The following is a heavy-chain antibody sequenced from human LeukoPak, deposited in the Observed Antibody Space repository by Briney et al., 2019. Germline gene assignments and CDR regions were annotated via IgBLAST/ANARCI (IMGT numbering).Heavy chain of an antibody. Sequence: ASVKVSCKASGYTFTGYYMHWVRQAPGQGLEWMGRINPNNGATNYAQKLQGRVTITGDTSISTAYMELSSLRSDDAAVYYCTRESGSYHGNDYWGQGTLVTVSS. CDR2: INPNNGAT. V-gene: IGHV1-2*06. CDR1: GYTFTGYY. CDR3: TRESGSYHGNDY. J-gene: IGHJ4*02. D-gene: IGHD1-26*01.